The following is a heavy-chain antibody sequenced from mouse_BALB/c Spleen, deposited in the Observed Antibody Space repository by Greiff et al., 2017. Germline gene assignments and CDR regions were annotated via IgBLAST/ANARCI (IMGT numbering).Heavy chain of an antibody. CDR3: ARRYYGSSPHAMDY. Sequence: EVQRVESGGGLVQPGGSRKLSCAASGFTFSSFGMHWVRQAPEKGLEWVAYISSGSSTIYYADTVKGRFTISRDNPKNTLFLQMTSLRSEDTAMYYCARRYYGSSPHAMDYWGQGTSVTVSS. D-gene: IGHD1-1*01. J-gene: IGHJ4*01. CDR1: GFTFSSFG. CDR2: ISSGSSTI. V-gene: IGHV5-17*02.